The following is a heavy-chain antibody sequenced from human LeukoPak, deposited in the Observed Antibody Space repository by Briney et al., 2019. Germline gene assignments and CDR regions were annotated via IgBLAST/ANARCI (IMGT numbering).Heavy chain of an antibody. D-gene: IGHD7-27*01. CDR2: IWYDGSNK. CDR1: GFTFSSYG. Sequence: PGGSLRLSCAASGFTFSSYGMHWVRQAPGKGLEWVAVIWYDGSNKYYADSVKGRSTISRDNSKNTLYLQMNSLRAEDTAVYYCAKDGLHGSNHLLGYYFDYWGQGTLVTVSS. V-gene: IGHV3-33*06. CDR3: AKDGLHGSNHLLGYYFDY. J-gene: IGHJ4*02.